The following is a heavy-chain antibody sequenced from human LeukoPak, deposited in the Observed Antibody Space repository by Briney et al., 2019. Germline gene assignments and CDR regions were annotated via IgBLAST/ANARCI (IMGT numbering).Heavy chain of an antibody. CDR3: ARERSTVTTGLFGY. V-gene: IGHV1-18*01. D-gene: IGHD4-17*01. CDR1: GYTFTSYG. J-gene: IGHJ4*02. Sequence: APVKVSCKASGYTFTSYGISWVRQAPGQGLEWMGWISAYNGNTNYAQKLQGRVTMTTDTSTSTAYMELRSLRSDDTAVYYCARERSTVTTGLFGYWGQGTLVTVSS. CDR2: ISAYNGNT.